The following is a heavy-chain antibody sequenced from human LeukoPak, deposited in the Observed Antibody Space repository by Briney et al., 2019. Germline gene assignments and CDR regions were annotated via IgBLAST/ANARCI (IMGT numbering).Heavy chain of an antibody. V-gene: IGHV4-4*02. CDR3: AKGEDYGSGTVHFAP. CDR2: IYYGGST. Sequence: PSGTLSLTCAVSGGSISSFNWWSGVRQSPGKGLEWIGEIYYGGSTNYNPSLKSRVAMSVDRSRNQFSLRLNSVTAADTAVYYCAKGEDYGSGTVHFAPWGQGTLVTVSS. J-gene: IGHJ5*02. D-gene: IGHD3-10*01. CDR1: GGSISSFNW.